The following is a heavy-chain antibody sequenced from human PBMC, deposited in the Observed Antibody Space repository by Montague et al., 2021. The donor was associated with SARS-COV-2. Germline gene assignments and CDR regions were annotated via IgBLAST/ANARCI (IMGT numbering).Heavy chain of an antibody. CDR3: AKLGYCRGAACFRGGFEF. Sequence: SETLSLTCTVSGGSMARSPDYWAWLRQPPGGGLKWIATIHYGGGPYYIRSLQSRVAISVDTSQNHLSLTLASVTAADTAVNYCAKLGYCRGAACFRGGFEFWGQGILVPVSS. CDR2: IHYGGGP. CDR1: GGSMARSPDY. D-gene: IGHD2-15*01. J-gene: IGHJ4*02. V-gene: IGHV4-39*02.